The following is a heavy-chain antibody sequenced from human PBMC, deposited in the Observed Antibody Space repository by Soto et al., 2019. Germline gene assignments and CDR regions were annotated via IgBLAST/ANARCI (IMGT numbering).Heavy chain of an antibody. CDR2: INIGSGNT. V-gene: IGHV1-3*05. J-gene: IGHJ6*02. CDR3: ARDGGDCGYRLIYYYYIGLDV. CDR1: GYDFSSYA. D-gene: IGHD5-12*01. Sequence: QVQLVQSGAEEKQPGASVRLSCKASGYDFSSYAMHWVRQAPGQRLEWMGWINIGSGNTEYSQNFQDRITITRDTSSSTVYMELNILKSEDTAVYYCARDGGDCGYRLIYYYYIGLDVWGQGTMVTVSS.